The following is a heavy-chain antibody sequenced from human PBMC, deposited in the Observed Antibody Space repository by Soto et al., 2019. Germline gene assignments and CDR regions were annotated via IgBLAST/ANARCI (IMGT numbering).Heavy chain of an antibody. Sequence: PGGSLRLSCAASGFGFSDYWMSWVRQAPGKGPEWVANIKFDGSEKQYVDSVKGRITISRDNARNSVFLQMNRLRAGDTAVYYCVKDGGYCSSATCYSPRNHYFDAWGQGTLVTVS. V-gene: IGHV3-7*03. D-gene: IGHD2-2*01. CDR1: GFGFSDYW. CDR3: VKDGGYCSSATCYSPRNHYFDA. J-gene: IGHJ5*02. CDR2: IKFDGSEK.